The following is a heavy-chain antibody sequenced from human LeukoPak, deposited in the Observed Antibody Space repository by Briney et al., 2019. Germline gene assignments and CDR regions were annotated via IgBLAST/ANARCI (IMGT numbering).Heavy chain of an antibody. CDR1: GNTFTAYY. CDR3: ASDQAGSVNSFDP. CDR2: INPNSGGT. V-gene: IGHV1-2*06. Sequence: ASVKVSCKASGNTFTAYYIHWVRQAPGQGLDWMGRINPNSGGTDYAQNFRGRVTLTRDTSISTAYMDLTRLRSDDTAVYYCASDQAGSVNSFDPWGQGTLVTVSS. J-gene: IGHJ5*02.